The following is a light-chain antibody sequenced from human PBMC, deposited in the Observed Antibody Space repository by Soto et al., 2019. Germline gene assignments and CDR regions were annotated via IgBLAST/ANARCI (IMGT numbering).Light chain of an antibody. V-gene: IGKV3-20*01. CDR1: QSVSSSY. J-gene: IGKJ4*02. CDR2: GAS. Sequence: EIVLTQSPGTLSLSPGERATLSCRASQSVSSSYLAWYQQKPGQAPRLLIYGASSRATGIPDRFSGSGSGTNVTLTISRREAEDVAVYYCQQYDSSPKTFGGGTKVDIK. CDR3: QQYDSSPKT.